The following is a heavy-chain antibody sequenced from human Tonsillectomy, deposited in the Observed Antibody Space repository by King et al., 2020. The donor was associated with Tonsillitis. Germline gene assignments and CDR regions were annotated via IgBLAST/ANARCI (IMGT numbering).Heavy chain of an antibody. V-gene: IGHV5-51*03. CDR2: IYPGDSDT. Sequence: GQLVQSGAEVKKPGESLKISCQGSGYNFASTWIGWVRQMPGQGLEWMGIIYPGDSDTRYSPSFQGQVTVSADTSISTAYLHWSSLKASDTAIYYCARKGASVTSFYYYDHMDVWGKGTTVTVSS. CDR3: ARKGASVTSFYYYDHMDV. CDR1: GYNFASTW. J-gene: IGHJ6*03. D-gene: IGHD1-26*01.